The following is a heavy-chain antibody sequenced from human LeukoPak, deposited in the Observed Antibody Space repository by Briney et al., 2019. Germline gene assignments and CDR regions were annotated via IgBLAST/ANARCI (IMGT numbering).Heavy chain of an antibody. CDR2: IYPNSGAT. CDR3: GTLLSNGPFDY. V-gene: IGHV1-2*02. Sequence: ASVKVSCKASGYTFTGYYMHWVRQAPGQGLEWMGYIYPNSGATKYAQKFQGRVTMNRDTSISTAYMELSGLRSDDTAVYYCGTLLSNGPFDYWGQGSLVTVSS. J-gene: IGHJ4*02. CDR1: GYTFTGYY.